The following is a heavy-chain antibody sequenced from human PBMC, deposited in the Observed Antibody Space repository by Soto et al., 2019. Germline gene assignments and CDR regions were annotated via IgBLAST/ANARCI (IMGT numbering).Heavy chain of an antibody. D-gene: IGHD4-17*01. J-gene: IGHJ4*02. Sequence: KQSQTLSLTCAISGDSVSSNSAAWNWIRQSPSRGLEWLGRTYYRSKWYNDYAVSVKSPITINPETSKNHFSLQLNSVTPEDTAVYSCAREGGVYGGNSYYFDYWGQGTLVTVSS. CDR3: AREGGVYGGNSYYFDY. CDR1: GDSVSSNSAA. V-gene: IGHV6-1*01. CDR2: TYYRSKWYN.